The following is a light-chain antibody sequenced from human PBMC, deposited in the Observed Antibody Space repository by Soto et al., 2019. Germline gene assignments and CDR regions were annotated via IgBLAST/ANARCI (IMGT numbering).Light chain of an antibody. V-gene: IGLV2-14*03. Sequence: QSALTQPASVSGSPGQSITISCTGTNTDVGAYNYVSWYQQHPGKAPKLVIFDVTNRPSEVSDRFSGSKSGNTASLTISGLHFEDEADYYCSSYRGSSTPVFGGGTKVNVL. CDR2: DVT. J-gene: IGLJ2*01. CDR3: SSYRGSSTPV. CDR1: NTDVGAYNY.